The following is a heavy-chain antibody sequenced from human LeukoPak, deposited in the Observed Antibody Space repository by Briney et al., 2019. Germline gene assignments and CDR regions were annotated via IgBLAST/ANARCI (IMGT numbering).Heavy chain of an antibody. V-gene: IGHV1-69*05. D-gene: IGHD1-26*01. CDR3: ARASYSGSYSADY. CDR1: GGTFSSYA. J-gene: IGHJ4*02. Sequence: ASMKVSCKASGGTFSSYAISWVRQAPGQGLEWMGGIIPIFGTANYAQKFQGRVTITTDESTSTAYMELSSLRSEDTAVYYCARASYSGSYSADYWGQGTLVTVSS. CDR2: IIPIFGTA.